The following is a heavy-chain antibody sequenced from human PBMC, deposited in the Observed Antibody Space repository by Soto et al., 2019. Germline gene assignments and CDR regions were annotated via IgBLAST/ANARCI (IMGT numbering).Heavy chain of an antibody. Sequence: QVQLQQWGAGLLKPSETLSLTCAVYGGSFSGYYWSWIRQPPGKGLEWIGEINRSGSTNYNPSLKSRHTISVDACKNKFSLKLSSVTAADTAVYYCARVVVRNLYYYYYGMDVWGQGTTVTVSS. CDR2: INRSGST. D-gene: IGHD3-22*01. J-gene: IGHJ6*02. CDR1: GGSFSGYY. V-gene: IGHV4-34*01. CDR3: ARVVVRNLYYYYYGMDV.